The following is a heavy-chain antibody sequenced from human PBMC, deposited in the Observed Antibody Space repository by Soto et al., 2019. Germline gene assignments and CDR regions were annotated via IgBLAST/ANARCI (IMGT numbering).Heavy chain of an antibody. V-gene: IGHV3-15*01. Sequence: GSLRLSCAASGFTFSNAWMSWVRQAPGKGLEWVGRIKSKTDGGTTDYAAPVKGRFTISRDDSKNTLYLQMNSLKTEDTAVYYCTTALTYYGSGSYSYYFDYWGQGTLVTVSS. CDR2: IKSKTDGGTT. CDR1: GFTFSNAW. D-gene: IGHD3-10*01. CDR3: TTALTYYGSGSYSYYFDY. J-gene: IGHJ4*02.